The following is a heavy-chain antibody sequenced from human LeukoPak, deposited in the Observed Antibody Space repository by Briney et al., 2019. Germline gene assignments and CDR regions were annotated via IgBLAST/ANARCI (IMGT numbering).Heavy chain of an antibody. D-gene: IGHD3-22*01. CDR3: AREYYYDSSGYYEDY. CDR1: GYTFTSYG. Sequence: ASVKVSCKASGYTFTSYGISWVRQAPGQGLEWMGWISTYNGNTNYAQKLQGRVTMTTDSSTSTAYMKLRNLRSDDTAVYYCAREYYYDSSGYYEDYWGQGTLVTVSS. CDR2: ISTYNGNT. V-gene: IGHV1-18*01. J-gene: IGHJ4*02.